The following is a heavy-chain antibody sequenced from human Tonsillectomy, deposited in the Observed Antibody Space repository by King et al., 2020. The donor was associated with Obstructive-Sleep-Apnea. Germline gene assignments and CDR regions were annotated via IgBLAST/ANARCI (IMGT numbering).Heavy chain of an antibody. V-gene: IGHV1-3*04. CDR2: INTGNGYT. D-gene: IGHD3-10*01. CDR3: AKVRNYYGSELDY. CDR1: GYTFTTYA. Sequence: VQLVQSGAEVKKPGASVKVSCKASGYTFTTYAMHWVRQAPGQRLEWMGCINTGNGYTKYSQNFQGKITMTRDTSASTVYMELSSLKSEDTAIYYCAKVRNYYGSELDYWGQGTPVTVSS. J-gene: IGHJ4*02.